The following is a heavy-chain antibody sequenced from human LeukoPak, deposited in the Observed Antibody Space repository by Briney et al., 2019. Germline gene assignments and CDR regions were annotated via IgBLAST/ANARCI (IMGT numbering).Heavy chain of an antibody. CDR3: ARDWSYSSSWYEDYYYGMDV. V-gene: IGHV1-18*01. J-gene: IGHJ6*02. CDR1: GCTFTSYG. D-gene: IGHD6-13*01. Sequence: ASVKVSCKASGCTFTSYGISWVRQAPGQGLEWMGWISAYNGNTNYAQKLQGRVTMTTDTSTSTAYMELRSLRSDDTAVYYCARDWSYSSSWYEDYYYGMDVWGQGTTVTVSS. CDR2: ISAYNGNT.